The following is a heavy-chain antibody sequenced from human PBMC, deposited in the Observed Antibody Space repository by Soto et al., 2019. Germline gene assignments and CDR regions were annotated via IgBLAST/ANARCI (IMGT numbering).Heavy chain of an antibody. J-gene: IGHJ4*02. CDR3: ARRGDGSGSFYDY. V-gene: IGHV3-74*01. D-gene: IGHD3-10*01. Sequence: EVQLVESGGGLVQPGGSLRLSCAASGFTFSSYWMHWVRQVPGKGLVWVSRINSDGSSTNYADSVKGRFTISRDNAKNTLYLQMNSLRAEDTAVYYCARRGDGSGSFYDYWGQGTLVTVS. CDR1: GFTFSSYW. CDR2: INSDGSST.